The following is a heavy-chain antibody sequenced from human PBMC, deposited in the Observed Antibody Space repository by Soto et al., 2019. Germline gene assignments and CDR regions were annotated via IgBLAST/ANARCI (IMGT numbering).Heavy chain of an antibody. J-gene: IGHJ6*02. CDR1: GGSISRGAYF. CDR3: ARGEDAFFYYGLDV. CDR2: ISYTGAT. V-gene: IGHV4-31*03. Sequence: QVHLQESGPGQVRPSQTLSLSCSVSGGSISRGAYFWTWIRQFPGKGLEWIAYISYTGATYYNPSLKSRVTILADTSKSQFSLKLTSVTAADTAVYYCARGEDAFFYYGLDVWGQGITVTVSS.